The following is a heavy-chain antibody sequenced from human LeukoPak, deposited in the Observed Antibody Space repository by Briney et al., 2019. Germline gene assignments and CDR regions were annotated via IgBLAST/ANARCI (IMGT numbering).Heavy chain of an antibody. CDR1: GFTVSSSY. D-gene: IGHD6-19*01. CDR2: IYSGGNT. CDR3: ARVCNPGSSGCPGDY. J-gene: IGHJ4*02. V-gene: IGHV3-53*01. Sequence: QPGGSLRLSCAASGFTVSSSYMSWVRQAPGEGLEWASVIYSGGNTYYADSVKGRFTISRDNSKNTLYLQMNSLRAEDTAVYYCARVCNPGSSGCPGDYWGQGTLVSVS.